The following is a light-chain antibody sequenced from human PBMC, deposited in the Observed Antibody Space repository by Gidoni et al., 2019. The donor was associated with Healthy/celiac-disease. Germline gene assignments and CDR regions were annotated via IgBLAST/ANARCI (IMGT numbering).Light chain of an antibody. Sequence: EIVLTKAPANLSLSPGERATLSSRASPSVSSYLAWYQQKPGQAPRLLIYYASNRATGIPATFSCSGSGTDFTLTISSLEPEAVAVYYCQQRSNWPLLTFGGXTKVEIK. CDR2: YAS. CDR3: QQRSNWPLLT. V-gene: IGKV3-11*01. J-gene: IGKJ4*01. CDR1: PSVSSY.